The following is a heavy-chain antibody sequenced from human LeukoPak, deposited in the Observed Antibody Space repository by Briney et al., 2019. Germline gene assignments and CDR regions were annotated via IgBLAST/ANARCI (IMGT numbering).Heavy chain of an antibody. CDR2: IYPGDSDT. CDR1: GYSFTSYW. CDR3: ARGFGYCSSTSCYWDWFDP. D-gene: IGHD2-2*01. J-gene: IGHJ5*02. V-gene: IGHV5-51*01. Sequence: GESLKISCKGSGYSFTSYWIGWVRQMPGKGLEWMGIIYPGDSDTRYSPSFQGQVTISAGKSISTAYLQWSSLKASDTAMYYCARGFGYCSSTSCYWDWFDPWGQGTLVTVSS.